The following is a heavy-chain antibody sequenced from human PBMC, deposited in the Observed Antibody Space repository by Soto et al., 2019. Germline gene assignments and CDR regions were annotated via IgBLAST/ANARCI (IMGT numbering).Heavy chain of an antibody. J-gene: IGHJ4*02. D-gene: IGHD2-21*02. V-gene: IGHV1-3*05. CDR2: INAGNGNT. CDR3: ARAWVVVTAPDY. Sequence: QVQLVQSGAEEKKPGASVKVSCKASGYTFTSYAMHWVRQAPGQMLEWMGWINAGNGNTKYSQKFQGRVTITRDTSASTASMELSSLRSEDTAVYYCARAWVVVTAPDYWGQGTLVTVSS. CDR1: GYTFTSYA.